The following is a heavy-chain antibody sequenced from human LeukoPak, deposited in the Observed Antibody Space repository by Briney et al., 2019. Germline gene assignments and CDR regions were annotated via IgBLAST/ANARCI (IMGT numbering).Heavy chain of an antibody. D-gene: IGHD2-15*01. Sequence: GGSLRLSCAASGFTFSSYSMNWVRQAPGKGLEWVSFISSFNSYIYYADAVKGRFSISRDNAKNSLYLQMSSLRDEDTAVYHCVRDDSWAFDIWGQGTMVTVSS. CDR3: VRDDSWAFDI. CDR1: GFTFSSYS. V-gene: IGHV3-21*01. CDR2: ISSFNSYI. J-gene: IGHJ3*02.